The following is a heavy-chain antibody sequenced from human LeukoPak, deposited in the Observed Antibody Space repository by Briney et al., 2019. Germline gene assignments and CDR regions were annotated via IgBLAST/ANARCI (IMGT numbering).Heavy chain of an antibody. CDR3: ARDSYYGSSGYYHD. J-gene: IGHJ4*02. D-gene: IGHD3-22*01. V-gene: IGHV3-30-3*01. CDR2: ISYDGSNK. CDR1: GFTFSSYA. Sequence: PGGSLRLSCAASGFTFSSYAMHWVRQAPGKGLEWVAVISYDGSNKYYADSVKGRFTISRDNSKNTLYLQMNSLRAEDTAVYYCARDSYYGSSGYYHDWGQGTLVTVSS.